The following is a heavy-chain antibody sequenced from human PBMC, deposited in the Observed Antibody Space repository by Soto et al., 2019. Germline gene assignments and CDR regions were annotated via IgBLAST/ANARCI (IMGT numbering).Heavy chain of an antibody. D-gene: IGHD7-27*01. CDR3: AKGRVRSVWDFDY. CDR2: ISDSGGGT. V-gene: IGHV3-23*01. Sequence: PGGSLRLSCTASGFNFRSYAMSWVRQAPGKGLEWVSLISDSGGGTYYADSVKGRFTISRDNSKNTVYLQLNSLRAEDTAVYYCAKGRVRSVWDFDYWGQGTLVTVSS. J-gene: IGHJ4*02. CDR1: GFNFRSYA.